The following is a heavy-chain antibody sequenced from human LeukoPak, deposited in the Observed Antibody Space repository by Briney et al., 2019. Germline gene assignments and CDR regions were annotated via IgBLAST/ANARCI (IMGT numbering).Heavy chain of an antibody. CDR3: ARVPRGVRYHWFDP. V-gene: IGHV1-8*02. CDR2: IHPSSGYR. J-gene: IGHJ5*02. Sequence: GSSVNVSFKSSGYTFTNNDYNWVRKPPAEGLELMGIIHPSSGYREIAQKCHGTVTMTRHVSTGTAYMELRSLTSEDTSVYDCARVPRGVRYHWFDPWGQGTLITVSS. D-gene: IGHD3-3*01. CDR1: GYTFTNND.